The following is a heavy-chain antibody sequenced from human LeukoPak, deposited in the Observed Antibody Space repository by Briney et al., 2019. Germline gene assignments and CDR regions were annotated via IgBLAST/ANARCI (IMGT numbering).Heavy chain of an antibody. Sequence: PSETLSLTCAVYGGSFSGYYWSWIRQPPGKGLEWIGYIYYSGSTNYNPSLKSRVTISVDTSKNQFSLKLSSVTAADTAVYYCARGARGSGSYYGYWGQGTLVTVSS. CDR2: IYYSGST. CDR1: GGSFSGYY. J-gene: IGHJ4*02. V-gene: IGHV4-59*01. CDR3: ARGARGSGSYYGY. D-gene: IGHD3-10*01.